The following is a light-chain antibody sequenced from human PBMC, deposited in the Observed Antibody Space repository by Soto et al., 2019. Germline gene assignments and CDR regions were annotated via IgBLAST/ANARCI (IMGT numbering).Light chain of an antibody. V-gene: IGKV3-20*01. CDR1: QSVSSSY. Sequence: EIVLTQSPGTLSLSPGERATLSCRASQSVSSSYLAWYQQKPGQAPRLLIYGASSRATGIPDRFSGSGSGTDFTLTISRLEPEDFAVYYCQQYDSSRLTFGGGTQVEIK. CDR2: GAS. CDR3: QQYDSSRLT. J-gene: IGKJ4*01.